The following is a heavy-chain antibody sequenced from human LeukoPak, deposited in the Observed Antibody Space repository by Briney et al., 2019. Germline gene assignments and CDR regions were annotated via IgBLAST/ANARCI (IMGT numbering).Heavy chain of an antibody. V-gene: IGHV1-8*03. D-gene: IGHD6-13*01. CDR2: MNPNSGNT. CDR1: GYTFTSYD. CDR3: VSRIATAGSVDY. Sequence: ASVKVSCKASGYTFTSYDINWVRQATGQGLEWMGWMNPNSGNTGYAQKFQGRVTITRNTSISTAYMELSSLRSEDTAVYYCVSRIATAGSVDYWGQGTLVTVSS. J-gene: IGHJ4*02.